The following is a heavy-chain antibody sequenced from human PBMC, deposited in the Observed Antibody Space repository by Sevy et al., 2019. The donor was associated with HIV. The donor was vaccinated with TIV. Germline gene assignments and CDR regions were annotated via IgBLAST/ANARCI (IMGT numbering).Heavy chain of an antibody. D-gene: IGHD1-7*01. CDR2: IIPGFSST. CDR3: ARGPNGNYLLYYLDY. J-gene: IGHJ4*02. CDR1: GGSLNTHA. Sequence: GASVKVSCKASGGSLNTHAINWVRQAPGQGLEWMGEIIPGFSSTRYAERFQDRVTLTADEFTSTVYMELTSLKSTDTAVYYCARGPNGNYLLYYLDYWGQGTLVTVSS. V-gene: IGHV1-69*13.